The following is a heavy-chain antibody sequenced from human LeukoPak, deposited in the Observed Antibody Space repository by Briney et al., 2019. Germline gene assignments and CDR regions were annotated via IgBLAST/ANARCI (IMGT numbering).Heavy chain of an antibody. V-gene: IGHV4-34*01. D-gene: IGHD5-12*01. CDR1: GGSFSGYY. CDR2: INHSGST. Sequence: SETLSLTCAVYGGSFSGYYWSWIRQPPGKGLEWIGEINHSGSTNYNPSPKSRVTISVDTSKNQFSLKLSSVTAADTAVYYCARRQGYADDAFDIWGQGTMVTVSS. CDR3: ARRQGYADDAFDI. J-gene: IGHJ3*02.